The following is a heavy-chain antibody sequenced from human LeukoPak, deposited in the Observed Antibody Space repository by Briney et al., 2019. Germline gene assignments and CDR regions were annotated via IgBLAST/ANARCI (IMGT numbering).Heavy chain of an antibody. D-gene: IGHD2-8*01. J-gene: IGHJ4*02. CDR1: GFAFSTYA. Sequence: GGSLRLSCATSGFAFSTYAMSWVRQAPGKGLEWVSGIIGSGGSTYYADSVKGRFTISRDNSKNTLYLQMNSLRAEDTAIYYCAKAGCTNIVCYLNSWGQGTLVTVSS. V-gene: IGHV3-23*01. CDR3: AKAGCTNIVCYLNS. CDR2: IIGSGGST.